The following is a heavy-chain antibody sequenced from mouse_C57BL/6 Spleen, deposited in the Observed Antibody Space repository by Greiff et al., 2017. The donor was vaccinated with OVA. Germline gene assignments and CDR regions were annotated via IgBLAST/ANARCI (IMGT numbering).Heavy chain of an antibody. D-gene: IGHD1-1*01. CDR1: GFTFSDYY. CDR2: INYDGSST. V-gene: IGHV5-16*01. Sequence: VQLKESEGGLVQPGSSMKLSCTASGFTFSDYYMAWVRQVPEKGLEWVANINYDGSSTYYLDSLKSRFIISRDNAKNILYLQMSSLKSEDTATYYCARVVDYYFDYWGQGTTLTVSS. CDR3: ARVVDYYFDY. J-gene: IGHJ2*01.